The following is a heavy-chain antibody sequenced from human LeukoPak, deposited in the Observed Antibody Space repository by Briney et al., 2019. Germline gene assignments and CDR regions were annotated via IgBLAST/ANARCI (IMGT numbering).Heavy chain of an antibody. CDR1: GFDFSGFS. D-gene: IGHD2-2*01. CDR2: MDEYGSDI. V-gene: IGHV3-7*01. CDR3: ARPRGCGSARCNNFDY. Sequence: GGSLRLSCVVSGFDFSGFSMSWVRQAPGKGLEWVAIMDEYGSDIFYVESVKGRFIISRANARNSLYLQMNNLRADDTAVYYCARPRGCGSARCNNFDYWGQGTLVTVSS. J-gene: IGHJ4*02.